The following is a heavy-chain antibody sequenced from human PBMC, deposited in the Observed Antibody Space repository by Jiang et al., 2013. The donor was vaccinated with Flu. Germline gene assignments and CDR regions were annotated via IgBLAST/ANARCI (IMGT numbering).Heavy chain of an antibody. V-gene: IGHV5-51*01. CDR2: IYPGDSDT. J-gene: IGHJ3*02. Sequence: AEVKKPGESLRISCKGSGYSFTSYWIGWVRQMPGKGLEWMGIIYPGDSDTRYSPSFQGQVTTSADKSISTAYLQWSSLKASDTAMYYCARHSPITLWFGESDQAFDIWGQGTMVTVSS. CDR1: GYSFTSYW. CDR3: ARHSPITLWFGESDQAFDI. D-gene: IGHD3-10*01.